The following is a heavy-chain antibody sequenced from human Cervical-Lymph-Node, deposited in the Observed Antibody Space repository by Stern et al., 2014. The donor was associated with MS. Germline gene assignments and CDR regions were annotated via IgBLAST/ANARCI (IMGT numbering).Heavy chain of an antibody. CDR1: GDTSNTDA. CDR3: ARGASSAAWYKHAVDV. Sequence: QVQLVQSGAEVQKPGSSVKVSCKASGDTSNTDAIHWVRQAPGQGLEWMGGIISVCGTPVYAQRFKGGVSIAADESTAVDYMELSSLRSDDTAVYYCARGASSAAWYKHAVDVWGQGTTVTVSS. V-gene: IGHV1-69*01. J-gene: IGHJ6*02. CDR2: IISVCGTP. D-gene: IGHD1-14*01.